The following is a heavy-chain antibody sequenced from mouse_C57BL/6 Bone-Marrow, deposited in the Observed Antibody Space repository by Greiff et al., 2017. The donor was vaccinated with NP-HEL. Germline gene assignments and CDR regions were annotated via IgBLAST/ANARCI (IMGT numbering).Heavy chain of an antibody. CDR3: ATGEGYFDY. J-gene: IGHJ2*01. Sequence: VQLQQSGPVLVKPGASVKMSCKASGYTFTDYYMNWVKQSHGKSLEWIGVINPYNGGTSYNQKFKGKATLTVDKSSSTAYMELNSLTSEDSAVYYCATGEGYFDYWGQGTTLTVSS. CDR1: GYTFTDYY. V-gene: IGHV1-19*01. CDR2: INPYNGGT.